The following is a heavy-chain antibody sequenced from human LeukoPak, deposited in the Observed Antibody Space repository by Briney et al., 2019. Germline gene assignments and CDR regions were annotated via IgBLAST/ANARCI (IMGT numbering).Heavy chain of an antibody. Sequence: PGGSLRLSCAASGFTFSSYAMSWVRQAPGKGLEWVSAISGSGGSTYYADSVKGRFTISRDNSKNTLYLQMNSLRAEDTAVYYCAKDLSRGYSYGYVLYYYGMDVWGQGTTVTVSS. J-gene: IGHJ6*02. CDR2: ISGSGGST. CDR3: AKDLSRGYSYGYVLYYYGMDV. CDR1: GFTFSSYA. D-gene: IGHD5-18*01. V-gene: IGHV3-23*01.